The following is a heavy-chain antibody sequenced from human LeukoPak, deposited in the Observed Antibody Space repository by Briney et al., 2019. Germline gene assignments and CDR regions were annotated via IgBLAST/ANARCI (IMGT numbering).Heavy chain of an antibody. V-gene: IGHV4-59*08. CDR3: ARRGLSFDY. CDR2: IYYSGST. J-gene: IGHJ4*02. Sequence: PSETPSLTCTVSGGSISSYYWSWIRQPPGKGLEWIGYIYYSGSTNYNPSLKSRVTISVDTSKNQFSLKLSSVTAADTAVYYCARRGLSFDYWGQGTLVTVSS. CDR1: GGSISSYY.